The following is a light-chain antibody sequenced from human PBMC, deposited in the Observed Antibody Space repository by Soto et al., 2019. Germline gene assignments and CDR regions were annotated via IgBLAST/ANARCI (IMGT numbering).Light chain of an antibody. CDR1: QSISSY. V-gene: IGKV1-39*01. CDR2: AAS. J-gene: IGKJ1*01. CDR3: QQSYSTPPT. Sequence: EIQMTQYPCSLSASAGDRVTIACRASQSISSYLNWYQQKPGKAPKLLIYAASSLQSGVPSRFSGSGSGTDFTLTISSLQPEDFATYYCQQSYSTPPTFGQGTKVDI.